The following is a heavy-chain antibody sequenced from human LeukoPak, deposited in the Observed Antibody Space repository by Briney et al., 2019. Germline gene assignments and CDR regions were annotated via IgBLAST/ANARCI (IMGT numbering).Heavy chain of an antibody. D-gene: IGHD6-19*01. V-gene: IGHV3-48*04. CDR1: GFTFNTYS. CDR2: ISSSSSTI. Sequence: GSLRLSCAVSGFTFNTYSMNWVRQAPEKGLEWLSYISSSSSTIYYADSVKGRFTISRDNAKNSLSLQMNSLRAEDTAVYYCARDMGSAWGLDYWGQGTLVTVSS. CDR3: ARDMGSAWGLDY. J-gene: IGHJ4*02.